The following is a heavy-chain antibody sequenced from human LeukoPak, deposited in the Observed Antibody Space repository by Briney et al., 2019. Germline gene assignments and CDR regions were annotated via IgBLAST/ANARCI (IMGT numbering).Heavy chain of an antibody. J-gene: IGHJ4*02. Sequence: PGGSLRLSCAASGFTFSSYWMHWVRHAPGKGLVWVSRIKSDGSSTIYADSVKGRFTISRDNAKNSLYLQMNSLRAEDTAVYYCARDSPRRELDYWGQGTLVTVSS. CDR1: GFTFSSYW. D-gene: IGHD1-26*01. V-gene: IGHV3-74*01. CDR3: ARDSPRRELDY. CDR2: IKSDGSST.